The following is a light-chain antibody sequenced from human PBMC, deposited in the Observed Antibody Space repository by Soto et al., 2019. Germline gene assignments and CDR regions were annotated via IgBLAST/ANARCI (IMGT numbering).Light chain of an antibody. V-gene: IGKV3-11*01. CDR1: QSVSSY. CDR3: QQYDSSPLT. J-gene: IGKJ4*01. Sequence: EIVLTQSPATLSLSPGERATLSCRASQSVSSYLAWYQQKPGQAPRLLIYDASNRATGIPARFSGSGSGTDFTLTISSLEPEDFAVYYCQQYDSSPLTFGGGTKVEIE. CDR2: DAS.